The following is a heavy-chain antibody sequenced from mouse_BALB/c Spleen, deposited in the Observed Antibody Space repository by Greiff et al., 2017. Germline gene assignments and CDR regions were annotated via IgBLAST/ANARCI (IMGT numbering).Heavy chain of an antibody. D-gene: IGHD6-1*01. CDR3: APLGSFAY. V-gene: IGHV14-3*02. CDR2: IDPANGNT. J-gene: IGHJ3*01. Sequence: EVKVVESGAELVKPGASVKLSCTASGFNIKDTYMHWVKQRPEQGLEWIGRIDPANGNTKYDPKFQGKATITADTSSNTAYLQLSSLTSEDTAVYYCAPLGSFAYWGQGTLVTVSA. CDR1: GFNIKDTY.